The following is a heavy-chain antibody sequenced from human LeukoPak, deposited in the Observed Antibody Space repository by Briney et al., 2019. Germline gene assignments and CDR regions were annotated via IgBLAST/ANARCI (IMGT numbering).Heavy chain of an antibody. CDR2: ISSSGSTI. Sequence: GGSLRLSCAASGFTFSSYEMSYISSSGSTIYYADSVKGRFTISRDNAKNSLYLQMNSLRAEDTAVYYCAELGITMIGGVWGKGTTVTISS. J-gene: IGHJ6*04. CDR3: AELGITMIGGV. CDR1: GFTFSSYE. V-gene: IGHV3-48*03. D-gene: IGHD3-10*02.